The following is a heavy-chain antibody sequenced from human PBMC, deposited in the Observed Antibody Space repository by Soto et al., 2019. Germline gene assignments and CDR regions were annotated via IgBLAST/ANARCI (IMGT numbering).Heavy chain of an antibody. CDR2: IIPIFGTA. D-gene: IGHD3-22*01. CDR3: ARGAGGYPPPPEYFQH. V-gene: IGHV1-69*01. J-gene: IGHJ1*01. CDR1: GGTFSSYA. Sequence: QVQLVQSGAEVKKPGSSVKVSGKASGGTFSSYAISWVRQSPGQGLEWMGGIIPIFGTANYAQKFQGRVTINADESTSKDYMELSSLRSEDTAVYYCARGAGGYPPPPEYFQHWGQGTLVTVSS.